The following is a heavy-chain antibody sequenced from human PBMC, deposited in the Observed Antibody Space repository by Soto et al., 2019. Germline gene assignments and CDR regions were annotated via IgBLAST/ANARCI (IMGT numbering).Heavy chain of an antibody. D-gene: IGHD6-19*01. J-gene: IGHJ6*02. Sequence: KTSETLSLTCTVSGGSISTYYWSWIRQPAGKGLEWIGRIDTSGNTNYNPSLKSRVTMSVDTSERQFSLKLTSVTAADTAVYYCAGYSSDWFQTDGMDVWGQGTTVTVSS. CDR2: IDTSGNT. V-gene: IGHV4-4*07. CDR1: GGSISTYY. CDR3: AGYSSDWFQTDGMDV.